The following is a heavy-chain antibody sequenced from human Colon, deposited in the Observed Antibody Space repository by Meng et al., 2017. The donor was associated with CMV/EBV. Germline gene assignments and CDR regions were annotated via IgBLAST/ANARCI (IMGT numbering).Heavy chain of an antibody. Sequence: GESLKISCAASGFTFSSYWMHWVRQAPGKGLVWVSRINSDGSSTSYADSVKGRFTISRDNAKNTLYLQMNSLRAEDTAVYYCARGDLARLFSYYYGMDVWGQGTTVTVSS. J-gene: IGHJ6*02. CDR1: GFTFSSYW. D-gene: IGHD3-22*01. CDR3: ARGDLARLFSYYYGMDV. V-gene: IGHV3-74*01. CDR2: INSDGSST.